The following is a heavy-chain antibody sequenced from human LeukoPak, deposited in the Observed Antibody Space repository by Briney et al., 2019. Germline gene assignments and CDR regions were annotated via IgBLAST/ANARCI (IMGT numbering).Heavy chain of an antibody. D-gene: IGHD6-13*01. V-gene: IGHV3-33*01. CDR3: ARRTDIPAAGTGHYFDY. Sequence: GGSLRLSCGASGFTFSTFGMNWVSQAPGKGLEWVAVIWYDGSNKYYADSVKGRFTISRDNSKNTLYLQMNSLRAEDTALYYCARRTDIPAAGTGHYFDYWGQGTLVTVSS. J-gene: IGHJ4*02. CDR1: GFTFSTFG. CDR2: IWYDGSNK.